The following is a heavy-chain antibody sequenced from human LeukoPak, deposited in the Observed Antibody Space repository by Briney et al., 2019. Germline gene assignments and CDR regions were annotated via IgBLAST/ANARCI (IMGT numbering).Heavy chain of an antibody. CDR2: ISGSGTVT. CDR1: GFTFSSYE. V-gene: IGHV3-48*03. CDR3: ARDGTPSYSTGWVYMDV. Sequence: GGSLRLSCAASGFTFSSYEMNWVRHAPGKGLEWISYISGSGTVTHYADSVEGRFTISRDNTKNSLYLQMNSLRGEDTAVYYCARDGTPSYSTGWVYMDVWGKGTTVTISS. J-gene: IGHJ6*04. D-gene: IGHD6-25*01.